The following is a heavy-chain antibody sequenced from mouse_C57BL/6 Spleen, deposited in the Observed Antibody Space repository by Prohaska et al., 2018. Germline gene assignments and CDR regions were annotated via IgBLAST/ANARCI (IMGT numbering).Heavy chain of an antibody. CDR3: ARHYYGSPWFAY. CDR1: GYTFTDYN. V-gene: IGHV1-22*01. D-gene: IGHD1-1*01. Sequence: LKMSCKASGYTFTDYNMHWVKQSHGKSLEWIGYINSNNGGTSYNQKFKGKATLTVNKSSSTAYMELRSLTSEDSAVYYCARHYYGSPWFAYWGQGTLVTVSA. CDR2: INSNNGGT. J-gene: IGHJ3*01.